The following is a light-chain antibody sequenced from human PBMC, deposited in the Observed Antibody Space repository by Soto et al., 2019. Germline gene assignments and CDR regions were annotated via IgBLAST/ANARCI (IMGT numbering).Light chain of an antibody. V-gene: IGKV4-1*01. Sequence: DIVMTQSPDSLAVSLGERATINCKSSQIVLYSSNNKNYLAWYQQKPEQPPKLLIYWASTRESGVPDRFSGSGSGTDFTLTISSLQAEDVAVYYCQQYYSTPRTFGQGTKVEIK. J-gene: IGKJ1*01. CDR1: QIVLYSSNNKNY. CDR3: QQYYSTPRT. CDR2: WAS.